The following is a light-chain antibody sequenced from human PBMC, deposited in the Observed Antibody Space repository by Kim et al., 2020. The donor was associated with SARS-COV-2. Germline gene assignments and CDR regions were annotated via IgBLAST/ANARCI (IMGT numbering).Light chain of an antibody. CDR2: AAS. Sequence: SASVGERVTITCRAGQGISDWLAWNQQRPGKAPKILIYAASRLQSGVPSRFSGSGFGTDFTLTITNLQPEDFATYYCQQANSFPYTFGQGTKLEI. CDR3: QQANSFPYT. V-gene: IGKV1-12*01. J-gene: IGKJ2*01. CDR1: QGISDW.